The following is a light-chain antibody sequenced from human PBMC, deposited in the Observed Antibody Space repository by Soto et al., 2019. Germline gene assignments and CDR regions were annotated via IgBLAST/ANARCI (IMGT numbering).Light chain of an antibody. CDR2: DVS. CDR3: HQHSDWPLT. Sequence: EIVLTQSPDTLSLSPGERATLSCRASQGVRTSLAWYQLDPGQASSLLLSDVSNRATGIPARFSGSESRTDFTLTISSLEPEDFAVYYCHQHSDWPLTFGGGTKVEIK. J-gene: IGKJ4*01. CDR1: QGVRTS. V-gene: IGKV3-11*01.